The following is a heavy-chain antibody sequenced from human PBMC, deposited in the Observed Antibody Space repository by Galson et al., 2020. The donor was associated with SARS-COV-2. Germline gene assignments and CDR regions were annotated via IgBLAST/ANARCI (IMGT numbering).Heavy chain of an antibody. V-gene: IGHV4-34*01. J-gene: IGHJ6*03. CDR3: ARSRQDVTMVEVAITAYYHYMDV. Sequence: SETLSLTCAVYGGSFSDYYWSWIRQSPGKGLEWIGEINHSGSTKSSPSLRSRVTIAVDTYKNQFSLKLTSMTAADTAVYYCARSRQDVTMVEVAITAYYHYMDVWSKGTTVTISS. CDR2: INHSGST. D-gene: IGHD3-22*01. CDR1: GGSFSDYY.